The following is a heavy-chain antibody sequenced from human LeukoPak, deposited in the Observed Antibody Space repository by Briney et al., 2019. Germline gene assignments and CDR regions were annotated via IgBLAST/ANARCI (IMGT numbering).Heavy chain of an antibody. CDR2: ISGSGGST. CDR1: GFTFSSYA. D-gene: IGHD3-10*01. V-gene: IGHV3-23*01. J-gene: IGHJ4*02. Sequence: GGSLRLSCAASGFTFSSYAMSWVRPAPGNGLEWVSAISGSGGSTYYADSVKGRFTISRDNSKNTLYLQMNSLRAEDTAVYYCAKEFGTMVRGVIDHFDYWGQGTLVTVSS. CDR3: AKEFGTMVRGVIDHFDY.